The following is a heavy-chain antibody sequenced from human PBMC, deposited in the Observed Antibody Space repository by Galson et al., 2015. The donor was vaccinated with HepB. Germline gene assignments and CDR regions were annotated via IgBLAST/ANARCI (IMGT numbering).Heavy chain of an antibody. V-gene: IGHV4-59*01. D-gene: IGHD3-22*01. Sequence: LSLTCTVSGGSINGYYWTWIRQSPGKGLEWVGYVFYRGSTDYNPSLKSRATISVDPSKNQFSLKLTSVTAEDTAVYYCARVSRNSSGSYHRRGAFDIWGQGTVVTVSS. CDR3: ARVSRNSSGSYHRRGAFDI. CDR2: VFYRGST. CDR1: GGSINGYY. J-gene: IGHJ3*02.